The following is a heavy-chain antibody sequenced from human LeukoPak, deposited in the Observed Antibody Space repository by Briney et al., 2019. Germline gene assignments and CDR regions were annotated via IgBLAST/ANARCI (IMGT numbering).Heavy chain of an antibody. CDR1: GFTFSSYA. V-gene: IGHV3-30-3*01. CDR3: ARVSRGLGALYSTAAAGMSDY. CDR2: ISYDGSNK. J-gene: IGHJ4*02. Sequence: PGRSLRLSCAASGFTFSSYAMHWVRQAPGKGLEWVAVISYDGSNKYYADSVKGRFTISRDNSKNTLYLQMNSLRAEDTAVYYCARVSRGLGALYSTAAAGMSDYWGQGTLVTVSS. D-gene: IGHD6-13*01.